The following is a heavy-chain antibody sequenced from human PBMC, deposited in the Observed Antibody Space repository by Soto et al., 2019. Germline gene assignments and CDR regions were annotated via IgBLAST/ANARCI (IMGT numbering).Heavy chain of an antibody. CDR2: IYPDDSDA. V-gene: IGHV5-51*01. Sequence: PGESLKISCKGSGYSFSNYWLVWVRQMPGKGLEWMGIIYPDDSDARYSPSFQGQVTISADKSISTAYLQWSSLKASDTAMYYCAKHSPSASYYWAFDIWGQGTMVTVSS. D-gene: IGHD1-26*01. CDR1: GYSFSNYW. CDR3: AKHSPSASYYWAFDI. J-gene: IGHJ3*02.